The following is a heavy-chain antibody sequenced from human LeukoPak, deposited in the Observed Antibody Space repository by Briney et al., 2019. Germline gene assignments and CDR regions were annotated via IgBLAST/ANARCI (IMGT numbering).Heavy chain of an antibody. CDR2: ISGSGGST. J-gene: IGHJ4*02. D-gene: IGHD4-23*01. Sequence: PGGSLRLSCAASGFTFSSYAMNWVRQAPGKGLEWVSTISGSGGSTYYADSVKGRFTISRDNSKNTLYLQMNSLRAEDTAVYYCVRFGYGGNPPIDYWGQGSLVTVSS. CDR3: VRFGYGGNPPIDY. V-gene: IGHV3-23*01. CDR1: GFTFSSYA.